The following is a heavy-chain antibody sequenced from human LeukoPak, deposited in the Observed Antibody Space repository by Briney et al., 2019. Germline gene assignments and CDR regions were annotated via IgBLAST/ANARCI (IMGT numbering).Heavy chain of an antibody. CDR3: ARGPIAVAGNASWDY. J-gene: IGHJ4*02. V-gene: IGHV1-69*05. D-gene: IGHD6-19*01. CDR2: IIPIFGTA. Sequence: SVKVSCKASGGTFSSYAISWVRQAPGQGLEWMGRIIPIFGTANYAQKFQGRVTITTDESTSTAYRELSSLRSEDTAVYYCARGPIAVAGNASWDYWGQGTLVTVSS. CDR1: GGTFSSYA.